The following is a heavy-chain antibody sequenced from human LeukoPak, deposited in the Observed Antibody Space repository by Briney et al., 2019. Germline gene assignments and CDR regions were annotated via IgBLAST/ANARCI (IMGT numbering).Heavy chain of an antibody. V-gene: IGHV1-69*05. Sequence: GASVKVSCKASGGTFSNYAISWVRQAPGQGLEWMGGIIPIFGTANYAQKFRGRVTITTDTSASTAYMELNSLTSDDMAIYYCARGAAGSHYWFFDLWGRGTLVTVSS. D-gene: IGHD5-12*01. CDR3: ARGAAGSHYWFFDL. CDR2: IIPIFGTA. J-gene: IGHJ2*01. CDR1: GGTFSNYA.